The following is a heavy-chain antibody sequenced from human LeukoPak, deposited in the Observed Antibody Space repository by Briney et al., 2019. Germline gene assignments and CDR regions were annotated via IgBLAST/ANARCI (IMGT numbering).Heavy chain of an antibody. J-gene: IGHJ4*01. CDR2: IKQDGGEK. CDR1: GFTFSSYW. CDR3: ARDGTAADLYFEL. V-gene: IGHV3-7*01. D-gene: IGHD6-13*01. Sequence: GGSLRLSCGVSGFTFSSYWMNWVRQAPGKGLEWVASIKQDGGEKSYVDSVKGRFTISRDNAKNSLYLQMSSLRAEDTAVYYCARDGTAADLYFELWGQGTLVTLSS.